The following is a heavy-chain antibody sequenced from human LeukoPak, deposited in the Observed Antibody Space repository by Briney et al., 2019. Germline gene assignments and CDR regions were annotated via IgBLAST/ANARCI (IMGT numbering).Heavy chain of an antibody. D-gene: IGHD5-12*01. J-gene: IGHJ3*02. CDR1: GGSISGGAYY. CDR2: IYYSGST. V-gene: IGHV4-31*03. CDR3: ARDGSGYSGYEYAFDI. Sequence: SQTLSLTCTVSGGSISGGAYYWSWIRQHPGKGLEWIGYIYYSGSTYYNPSLKSRVTISVDTSKNQFSLKLSSVTAADTAVYYCARDGSGYSGYEYAFDIWGQGTMVTVSS.